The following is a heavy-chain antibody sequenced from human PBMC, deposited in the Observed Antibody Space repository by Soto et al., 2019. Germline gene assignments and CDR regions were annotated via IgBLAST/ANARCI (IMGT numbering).Heavy chain of an antibody. CDR2: INAGNGNK. CDR3: ARAVGGPTSNLDY. V-gene: IGHV1-3*05. Sequence: QVQLVQSGAEEKKPGASVKVSCKASGYTFTSYAMHWVRQAPGQRLEWMGWINAGNGNKKYSQKSQGRVTITRDTTASPAYRELSSLRSEDTAVYYWARAVGGPTSNLDYWGQGTLVTVSS. D-gene: IGHD3-16*01. J-gene: IGHJ4*02. CDR1: GYTFTSYA.